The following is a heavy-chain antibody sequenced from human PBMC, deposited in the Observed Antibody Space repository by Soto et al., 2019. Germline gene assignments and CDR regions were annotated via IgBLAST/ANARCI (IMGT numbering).Heavy chain of an antibody. V-gene: IGHV3-9*01. Sequence: GGSLRLSCAASGFTFDDYAMHWVRQAPGKGLEWVSGISWNSGSIGYADSVKGRFTISRDNAKNSLYLQMNSLRSEDTALYYCARALSTRYDYYYMEVWSKGTTVTVSS. J-gene: IGHJ6*03. CDR2: ISWNSGSI. CDR3: ARALSTRYDYYYMEV. CDR1: GFTFDDYA.